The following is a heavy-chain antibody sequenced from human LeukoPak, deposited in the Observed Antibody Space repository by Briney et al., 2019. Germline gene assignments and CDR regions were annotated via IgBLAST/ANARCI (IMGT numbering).Heavy chain of an antibody. Sequence: GESLKISCKGSGYSFTSYWIGWVRQMPGKGLEWMGIIYPGDSDTRYSPSFQGQVTISADKSISTAYLQWSSLKASDTAMYYCARLGRVGYYGSGRHHFTPDYYYYGMDVWGQGTTVTVSS. D-gene: IGHD3-10*01. V-gene: IGHV5-51*01. CDR1: GYSFTSYW. J-gene: IGHJ6*02. CDR2: IYPGDSDT. CDR3: ARLGRVGYYGSGRHHFTPDYYYYGMDV.